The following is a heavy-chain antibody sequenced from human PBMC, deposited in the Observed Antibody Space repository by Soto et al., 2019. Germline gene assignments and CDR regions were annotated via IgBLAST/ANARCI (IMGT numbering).Heavy chain of an antibody. CDR2: ISWNSGSI. V-gene: IGHV3-9*01. CDR1: GFTFDDYA. Sequence: GGSLRLSCAASGFTFDDYAMHWVRQAPGKGLEWVSGISWNSGSIGYADSVKGRFTISRDNAKNSLYLQMNSLRAEDTALYYCAKTGSGTTVTPGWFDPWGQGTLVTVSS. D-gene: IGHD4-17*01. CDR3: AKTGSGTTVTPGWFDP. J-gene: IGHJ5*02.